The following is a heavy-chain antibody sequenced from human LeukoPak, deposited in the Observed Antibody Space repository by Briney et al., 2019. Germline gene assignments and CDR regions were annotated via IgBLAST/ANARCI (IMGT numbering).Heavy chain of an antibody. CDR1: GFTFSSYS. CDR2: ISSSTYI. V-gene: IGHV3-21*06. J-gene: IGHJ6*03. Sequence: KTGGSLRLSCAASGFTFSSYSMNWVRQAPGKGLEWVSSISSSTYIYYADSLKGRFTISRDNAKNSLYLQMNSLRAEDTAVYYCAREISNYYYYMDVWGKGTTVTVSS. CDR3: AREISNYYYYMDV. D-gene: IGHD2/OR15-2a*01.